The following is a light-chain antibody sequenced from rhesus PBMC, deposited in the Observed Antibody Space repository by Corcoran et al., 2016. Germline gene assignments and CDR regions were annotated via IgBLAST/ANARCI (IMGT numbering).Light chain of an antibody. CDR1: QGIRSF. Sequence: DIQMTQSPSPLSASVGDRVTITCRASQGIRSFLAWYQQKPGKAPKPLIHYASNLESGVPSRFSGSGSGTDFTLPISSLQPEDFVTYSCQQYNSDPYSFGQGPKVELK. V-gene: IGKV1-37*01. J-gene: IGKJ2*01. CDR2: YAS. CDR3: QQYNSDPYS.